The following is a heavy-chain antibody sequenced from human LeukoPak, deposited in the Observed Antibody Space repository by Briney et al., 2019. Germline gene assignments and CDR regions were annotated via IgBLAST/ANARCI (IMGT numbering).Heavy chain of an antibody. D-gene: IGHD3-9*01. J-gene: IGHJ4*02. CDR1: GFTFSSYG. Sequence: GGSLRLSCAASGFTFSSYGMSWVRQAPGKGLEWVSAISGSGGSTYYADSVKGRFTISRDNSKNTLYLQMNSLRAEDTAVYHCAKDLPTRYYDILTGLDYWGQGTLVTVSS. CDR3: AKDLPTRYYDILTGLDY. CDR2: ISGSGGST. V-gene: IGHV3-23*01.